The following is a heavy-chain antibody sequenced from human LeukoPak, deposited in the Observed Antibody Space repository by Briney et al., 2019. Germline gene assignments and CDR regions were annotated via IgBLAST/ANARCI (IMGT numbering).Heavy chain of an antibody. V-gene: IGHV4-39*01. D-gene: IGHD4-11*01. Sequence: SETLSLTCTVSGGSISSSSYYWGWIRQPPGKGLEWIGSIYYSGSTYYNPSLKSRVTISVDTSKNQFSLKLSSVTAADTAVYYYARHAGPVGDDYIGTFDYWGQGTLVTVSS. CDR3: ARHAGPVGDDYIGTFDY. CDR1: GGSISSSSYY. CDR2: IYYSGST. J-gene: IGHJ4*02.